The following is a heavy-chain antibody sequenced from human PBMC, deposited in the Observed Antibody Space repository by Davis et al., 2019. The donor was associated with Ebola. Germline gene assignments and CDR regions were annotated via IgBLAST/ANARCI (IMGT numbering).Heavy chain of an antibody. V-gene: IGHV3-30*18. J-gene: IGHJ4*02. Sequence: PGGSLRLSCAASGFRFSSYGLHWVRQAPGKGLAWVAVVIYDGSNQYYADSVKGRFTISRDNSKNTSYLQMNSLRPEDTAVYYCAKDHQYGDFDWGQGTLVTVSS. CDR1: GFRFSSYG. CDR2: VIYDGSNQ. D-gene: IGHD4-17*01. CDR3: AKDHQYGDFD.